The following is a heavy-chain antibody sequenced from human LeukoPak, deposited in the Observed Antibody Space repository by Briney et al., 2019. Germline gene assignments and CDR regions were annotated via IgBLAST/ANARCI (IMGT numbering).Heavy chain of an antibody. Sequence: ASVKVSCKASGYTFTGYGISWVRQAPGQGLEWMGWISAYNGNTNYAQKLQGRVTMTTDTSTSTAYMELRSLRSDDTAVYYCARVRFDPYDILTGYYSYYYYYGMDVWGKGTTVTVSS. D-gene: IGHD3-9*01. J-gene: IGHJ6*04. CDR1: GYTFTGYG. V-gene: IGHV1-18*04. CDR3: ARVRFDPYDILTGYYSYYYYYGMDV. CDR2: ISAYNGNT.